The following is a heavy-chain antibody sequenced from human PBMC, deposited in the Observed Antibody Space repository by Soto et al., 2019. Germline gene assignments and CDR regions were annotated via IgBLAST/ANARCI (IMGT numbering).Heavy chain of an antibody. D-gene: IGHD2-15*01. CDR3: ARDLIVVVAATGNCFDY. CDR1: GYTFTSYG. J-gene: IGHJ4*02. V-gene: IGHV1-18*01. Sequence: ALVKVSCKASGYTFTSYGISWVRQAPGQGLEWMGWISAYNGNTNYAQKLQGRVTMTTDTSTSTAYMELRSLRSDDTAVYYCARDLIVVVAATGNCFDYWGQGTLVTV. CDR2: ISAYNGNT.